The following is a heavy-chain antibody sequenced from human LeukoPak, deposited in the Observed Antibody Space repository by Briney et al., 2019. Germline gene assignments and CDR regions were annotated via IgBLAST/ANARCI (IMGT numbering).Heavy chain of an antibody. CDR1: GFTFTRYA. CDR3: ARGGQSNDGFDF. D-gene: IGHD2-8*01. J-gene: IGHJ4*02. Sequence: GGSLRLSCAASGFTFTRYAMSCLPRAPGKGLEWVSGISGAAITTYYADSVKGRFTISRDNSKNTLDLQMNSLRAEDTAVYYCARGGQSNDGFDFWGQGTLVTVSS. V-gene: IGHV3-23*01. CDR2: ISGAAITT.